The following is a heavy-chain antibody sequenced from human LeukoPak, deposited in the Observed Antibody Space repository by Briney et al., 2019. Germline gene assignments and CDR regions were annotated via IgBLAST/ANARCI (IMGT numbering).Heavy chain of an antibody. J-gene: IGHJ4*02. D-gene: IGHD2-21*02. CDR1: GGSISTYY. CDR3: AKGEHIVVVTATGASPNWDY. Sequence: SETLSLTCTVSGGSISTYYWSWIRQTPGKGLEWIGYIYTSGSTDYNPSLKSRVTISLDTSNNQFSLDLNSVTAADTAVYYCAKGEHIVVVTATGASPNWDYWGQGTLVTVSS. CDR2: IYTSGST. V-gene: IGHV4-4*09.